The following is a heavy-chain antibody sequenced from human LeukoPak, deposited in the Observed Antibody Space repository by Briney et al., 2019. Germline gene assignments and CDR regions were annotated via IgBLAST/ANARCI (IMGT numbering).Heavy chain of an antibody. V-gene: IGHV1-69*02. CDR2: IIPILGIA. Sequence: GASVKVSCKASGGTFSSYTISWVRQAPGQGLEWMGRIIPILGIANYAQKFQGRVTITADKSTSTAYMELSSLRSEDTAVYYCASDEPHYYDSSGYYSIGDYWGQGTLVTVSS. CDR1: GGTFSSYT. CDR3: ASDEPHYYDSSGYYSIGDY. J-gene: IGHJ4*02. D-gene: IGHD3-22*01.